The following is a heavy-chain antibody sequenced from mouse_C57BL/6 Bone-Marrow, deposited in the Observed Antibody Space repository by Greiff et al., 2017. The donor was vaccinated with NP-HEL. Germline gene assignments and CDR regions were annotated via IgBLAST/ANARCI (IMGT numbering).Heavy chain of an antibody. D-gene: IGHD1-1*01. J-gene: IGHJ1*03. CDR3: AGGDDYGLYWYLDV. V-gene: IGHV1-26*01. CDR1: GYTFTDYY. Sequence: VQLQQSGPELVKPGASVKISCKASGYTFTDYYMHWVKQSPGKSLEWIGDINPKNGGTSYNQKFKGKATLTVDKSSSTAYMELRSLTSEDSAVYYCAGGDDYGLYWYLDVWGTGTAVTVSA. CDR2: INPKNGGT.